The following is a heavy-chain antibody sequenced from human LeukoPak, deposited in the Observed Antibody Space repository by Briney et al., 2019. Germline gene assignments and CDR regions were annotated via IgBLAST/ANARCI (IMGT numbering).Heavy chain of an antibody. Sequence: GGSLRLSCAASGFTFSSYAISWVRQAPGKGLEWVSAISGSGGSTYYADSVKGRFTISRDNSKNTLYLQMNSLRAEDTAVYYCAKDPDDYGDYGDWGQGTLVTVSS. CDR3: AKDPDDYGDYGD. J-gene: IGHJ4*02. D-gene: IGHD4-17*01. CDR1: GFTFSSYA. V-gene: IGHV3-23*01. CDR2: ISGSGGST.